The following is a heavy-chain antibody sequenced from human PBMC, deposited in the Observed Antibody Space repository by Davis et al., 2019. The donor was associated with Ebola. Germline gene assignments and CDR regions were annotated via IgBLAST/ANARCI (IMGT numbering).Heavy chain of an antibody. Sequence: PSETLSLTCAVSGGSISSGGYSWSWIRQPPGKGLEWIGYIYHSGSTYYNPSLKSRVTISVDRSKNQFSLKLSSVTAADTAVYYCARGGSGYYGGKNWFDYWGQGTLVTVSS. CDR1: GGSISSGGYS. D-gene: IGHD3-22*01. CDR3: ARGGSGYYGGKNWFDY. J-gene: IGHJ5*01. CDR2: IYHSGST. V-gene: IGHV4-30-2*01.